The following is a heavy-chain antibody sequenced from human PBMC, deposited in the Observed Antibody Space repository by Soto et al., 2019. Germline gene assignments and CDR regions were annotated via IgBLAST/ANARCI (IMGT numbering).Heavy chain of an antibody. CDR3: VRRLGRTKYGGSYYPDS. CDR1: GYIFANYW. V-gene: IGHV5-51*01. Sequence: GESLKISCKGSGYIFANYWINWVRQMPGKGLEWMGIIYPDDSDARYSPSFQGHVTISIDKSIDTAYLHWSDLKASETGIYYCVRRLGRTKYGGSYYPDSWGQGTLVTVSS. CDR2: IYPDDSDA. D-gene: IGHD3-10*01. J-gene: IGHJ4*02.